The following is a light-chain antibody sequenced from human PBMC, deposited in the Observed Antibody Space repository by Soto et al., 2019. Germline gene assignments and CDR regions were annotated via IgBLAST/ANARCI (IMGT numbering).Light chain of an antibody. CDR2: EDN. CDR1: SGNIASSY. Sequence: NFMLTQPHSVSASPGKTVTISCTGSSGNIASSYVQWYQQRPGSAPTTVIYEDNQRPSGVPDRFSGSIDSSSNSASLTISGLRTEDEADYYCQSYDGSNHVVFGGGTKLTVL. V-gene: IGLV6-57*02. CDR3: QSYDGSNHVV. J-gene: IGLJ2*01.